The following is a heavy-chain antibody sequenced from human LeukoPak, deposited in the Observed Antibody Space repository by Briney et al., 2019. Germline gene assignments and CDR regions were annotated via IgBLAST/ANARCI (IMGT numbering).Heavy chain of an antibody. J-gene: IGHJ4*02. CDR3: ARDQSGYSDY. D-gene: IGHD3-3*01. CDR1: GFTFSSYE. V-gene: IGHV3-48*03. CDR2: ISSSGSTT. Sequence: GGSLRLSCAASGFTFSSYEVNWVRQAPGKGLEWVSYISSSGSTTYYADSVKGRFTISRDNAKNSLYLQMNGLRAEDTAVYYCARDQSGYSDYWGQGTLVTVSS.